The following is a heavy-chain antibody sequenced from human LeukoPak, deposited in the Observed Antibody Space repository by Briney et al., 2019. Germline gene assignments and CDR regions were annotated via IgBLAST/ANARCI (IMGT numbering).Heavy chain of an antibody. Sequence: SETLSLTCTDPGGSLSSYYWSWSRQPAGKGPERIGRIYTSGGTNYNPSLMSRATISVAASKKKSPLKRSSVTAAHTALHYCAGEFSPKDLWFGELTWFDPWGQGTLVTVSS. CDR1: GGSLSSYY. D-gene: IGHD3-10*01. V-gene: IGHV4-4*07. J-gene: IGHJ5*02. CDR2: IYTSGGT. CDR3: AGEFSPKDLWFGELTWFDP.